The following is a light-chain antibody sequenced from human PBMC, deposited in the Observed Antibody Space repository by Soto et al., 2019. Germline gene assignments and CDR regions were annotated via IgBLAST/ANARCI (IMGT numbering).Light chain of an antibody. V-gene: IGKV3-11*01. CDR3: QHRTNWPPGAT. Sequence: IVLTQSPATLSLSPGERATLSCRASQSIGDRLAWYQQKPGQAPRLLIYDASYRATGIPTRFSGSGSGTDFTLIFSSLEPEAFAFYYCQHRTNWPPGATFGGGTKVEI. CDR1: QSIGDR. J-gene: IGKJ4*01. CDR2: DAS.